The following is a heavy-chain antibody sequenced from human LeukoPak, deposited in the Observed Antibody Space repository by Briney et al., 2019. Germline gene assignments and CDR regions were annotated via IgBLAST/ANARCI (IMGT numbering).Heavy chain of an antibody. CDR1: GYIFTSYD. CDR3: TRGPPNWGYDF. D-gene: IGHD3/OR15-3a*01. Sequence: ASVKVSCKASGYIFTSYDINWVRQATGQRLEWLGWMSPNSGNTGYAQNFQGRVTVTRSTALSTAYMELSSLKSDDTAVYYCTRGPPNWGYDFWGQGTLVTVSS. V-gene: IGHV1-8*01. CDR2: MSPNSGNT. J-gene: IGHJ4*02.